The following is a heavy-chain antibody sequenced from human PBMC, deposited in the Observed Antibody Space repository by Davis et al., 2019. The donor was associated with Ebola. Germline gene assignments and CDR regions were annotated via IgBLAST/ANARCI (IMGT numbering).Heavy chain of an antibody. Sequence: MPGGSLRLSCTVSGGSISDRNYYWAWIRQPPGKGLEWIGSLSYSGNTYYNPSLKNRVTISIDTSKNQWSLKVNSVTAADTAVYYCARDLGDCSGGSCYSGYFDLWGRGTLVTVSS. CDR1: GGSISDRNYY. J-gene: IGHJ2*01. V-gene: IGHV4-39*02. CDR2: LSYSGNT. D-gene: IGHD2-15*01. CDR3: ARDLGDCSGGSCYSGYFDL.